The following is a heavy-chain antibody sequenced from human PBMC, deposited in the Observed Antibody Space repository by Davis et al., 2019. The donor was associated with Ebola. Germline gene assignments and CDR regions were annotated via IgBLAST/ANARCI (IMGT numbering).Heavy chain of an antibody. D-gene: IGHD3-3*01. Sequence: GESLKISCAASGFTFSSCSMNWVRQVPGKGLEWVSSISSDSNYIYYADSVKGRFTISRDNAKNSLYLQLNRLRAEDTAVYYCGGYYWGQGTLVTFSS. J-gene: IGHJ4*02. V-gene: IGHV3-21*01. CDR1: GFTFSSCS. CDR3: GGYY. CDR2: ISSDSNYI.